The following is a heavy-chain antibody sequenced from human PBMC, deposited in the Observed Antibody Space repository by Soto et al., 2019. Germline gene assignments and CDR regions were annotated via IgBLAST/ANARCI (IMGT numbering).Heavy chain of an antibody. J-gene: IGHJ4*02. CDR1: GFTFSSYS. D-gene: IGHD6-13*01. CDR2: ISSSSTI. Sequence: EGSLRLSCAASGFTFSSYSMNWVRQAPGKGLEWASYISSSSTIYYADSVKGRFTISRDNAKNSLYLQMNSLRAEDTAVYYCGAGQYFSDYWGQGTLVTVSS. CDR3: GAGQYFSDY. V-gene: IGHV3-48*01.